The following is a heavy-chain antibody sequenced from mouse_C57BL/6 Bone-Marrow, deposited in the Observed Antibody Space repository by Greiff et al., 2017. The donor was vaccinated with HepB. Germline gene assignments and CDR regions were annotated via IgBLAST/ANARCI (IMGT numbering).Heavy chain of an antibody. V-gene: IGHV3-6*01. CDR3: ARVYDYDSWYFDV. Sequence: EVKLVESGPGLVKPSQSLSLTCSVTGYSITSGYYWNWIRQFPGNKLEWMGYISYDGSNNYNPSLKNRISITRDTSKNQFFLKLNSVTTEDTATYYCARVYDYDSWYFDVWGTGTTVTVSS. CDR2: ISYDGSN. J-gene: IGHJ1*03. CDR1: GYSITSGYY. D-gene: IGHD2-4*01.